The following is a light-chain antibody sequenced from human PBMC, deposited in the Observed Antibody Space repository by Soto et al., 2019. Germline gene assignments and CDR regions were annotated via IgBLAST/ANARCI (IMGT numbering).Light chain of an antibody. J-gene: IGLJ1*01. Sequence: QSALTHGASVSGSPGQSITISCTGTSSDVGGSIYVSWYKQHPGKAPKLMIYDVSNRPSGVSNRISGSKSGNTASLTISGIQPEDEADYYCSSFTSTSTYIFGTGTKVTVL. V-gene: IGLV2-14*01. CDR3: SSFTSTSTYI. CDR1: SSDVGGSIY. CDR2: DVS.